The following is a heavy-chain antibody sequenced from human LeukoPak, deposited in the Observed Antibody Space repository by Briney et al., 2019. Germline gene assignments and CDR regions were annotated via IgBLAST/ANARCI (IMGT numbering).Heavy chain of an antibody. CDR1: GFSFSSYA. V-gene: IGHV3-30*03. CDR3: ARCLMQQLVPLYYFYGMDV. J-gene: IGHJ6*02. D-gene: IGHD6-13*01. Sequence: GGSLRLSCAASGFSFSSYAMQWVRQAPGKGLEWVALTSYDGSNKYYADSVKGRFTICRDNSKNTLYLQMSSLRPEDTAVYYCARCLMQQLVPLYYFYGMDVWGQGTTVTVPS. CDR2: TSYDGSNK.